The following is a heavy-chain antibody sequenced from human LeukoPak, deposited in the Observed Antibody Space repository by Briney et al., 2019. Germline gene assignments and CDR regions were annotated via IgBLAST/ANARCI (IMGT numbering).Heavy chain of an antibody. Sequence: GASVKVSCKASGYTFTGYYMHWVRQAPGQGLEWMEWINPNSGGTNYAQKFQGRVTMTRDTPISTAYMELSRLRSDDTAVYYCARDLGSHSSSWYSDWFDPWGQGTLVTVSS. D-gene: IGHD6-13*01. CDR2: INPNSGGT. V-gene: IGHV1-2*02. CDR1: GYTFTGYY. CDR3: ARDLGSHSSSWYSDWFDP. J-gene: IGHJ5*02.